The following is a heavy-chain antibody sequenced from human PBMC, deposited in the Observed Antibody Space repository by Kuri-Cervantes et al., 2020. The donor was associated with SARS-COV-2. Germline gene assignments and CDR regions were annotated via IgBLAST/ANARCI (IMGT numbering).Heavy chain of an antibody. D-gene: IGHD6-19*01. V-gene: IGHV1-3*01. CDR3: ATVPGSGIAVAAPFDY. CDR1: GYTFTSYA. CDR2: IDAGNGNT. Sequence: ASVKVSCKASGYTFTSYAMHWVRQAPGQRLEWMGWIDAGNGNTKYSQKFQGRVTITRDTSASTAYMELSSLRSEDTAVYYCATVPGSGIAVAAPFDYWGQGTLVTVSS. J-gene: IGHJ4*02.